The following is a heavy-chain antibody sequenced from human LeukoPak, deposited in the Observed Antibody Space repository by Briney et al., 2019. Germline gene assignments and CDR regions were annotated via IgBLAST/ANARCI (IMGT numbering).Heavy chain of an antibody. Sequence: ASVKVSCXASGYTFTSYYMHWVRLALGQGLEWMGIINPSGGSTSYAQKFQDRVTMTRDTSTSTVYMELSSLRSEDTAVYYCARGGSSWNDRLDPDYWGQGTLVTVSS. CDR1: GYTFTSYY. J-gene: IGHJ4*02. CDR2: INPSGGST. V-gene: IGHV1-46*01. D-gene: IGHD1-1*01. CDR3: ARGGSSWNDRLDPDY.